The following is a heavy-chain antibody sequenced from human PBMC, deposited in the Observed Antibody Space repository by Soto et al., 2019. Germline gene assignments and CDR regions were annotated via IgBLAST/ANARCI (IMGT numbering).Heavy chain of an antibody. CDR3: AREGDDFDC. CDR2: INPSGGRT. Sequence: GASVKVSCKASGYIFTSYYMHWVRQAPGQGLEWMGIINPSGGRTTYAQKFQGRVTMTRDTSTNTVYMELSSLRSEDTAVYYCAREGDDFDCWGQGTLVTVSS. D-gene: IGHD2-21*01. V-gene: IGHV1-46*01. CDR1: GYIFTSYY. J-gene: IGHJ4*02.